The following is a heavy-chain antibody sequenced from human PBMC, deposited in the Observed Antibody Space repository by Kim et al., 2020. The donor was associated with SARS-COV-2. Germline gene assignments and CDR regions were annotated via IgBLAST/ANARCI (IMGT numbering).Heavy chain of an antibody. V-gene: IGHV3-33*01. D-gene: IGHD6-19*01. J-gene: IGHJ3*02. CDR2: IWYDGSNK. CDR3: ARDQWLVLEGGAFDI. CDR1: GFTFSSYG. Sequence: GGSLRLSCAASGFTFSSYGMHWVRQAPGKGLEWVAVIWYDGSNKYYADSVKGRFTISRDNSKNTLYLQMNSLRAEDTAVYYCARDQWLVLEGGAFDIWGQGTMVTVSS.